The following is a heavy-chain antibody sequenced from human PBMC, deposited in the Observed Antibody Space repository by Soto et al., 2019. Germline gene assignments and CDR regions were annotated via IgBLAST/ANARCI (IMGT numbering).Heavy chain of an antibody. D-gene: IGHD1-7*01. CDR1: GGSISSYY. Sequence: QVQLQESGPGLVKPSETLSLTCTVSGGSISSYYWSWIRQPPGKGLEWIGYIYYSGSTNYNPSLKSRVTISGDTSKNQFSLKLSSVTAADTAVYYCAHLGGTRWLQSHWGQGTLVTVSS. V-gene: IGHV4-59*01. CDR2: IYYSGST. CDR3: AHLGGTRWLQSH. J-gene: IGHJ4*02.